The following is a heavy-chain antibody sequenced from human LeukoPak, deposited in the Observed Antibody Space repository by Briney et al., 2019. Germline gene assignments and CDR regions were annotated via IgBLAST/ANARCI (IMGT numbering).Heavy chain of an antibody. Sequence: SETLSLTCAVYGGSFSGYYWSWIRQPPGKGLEWIGEINHSGSTNYNPSLKSRVTISVDTSKNQFSLKLSSVTAADTAVYYCASTYYYGSGTPDYWGQGTLVTVSS. D-gene: IGHD3-10*01. CDR2: INHSGST. CDR3: ASTYYYGSGTPDY. CDR1: GGSFSGYY. J-gene: IGHJ4*02. V-gene: IGHV4-34*01.